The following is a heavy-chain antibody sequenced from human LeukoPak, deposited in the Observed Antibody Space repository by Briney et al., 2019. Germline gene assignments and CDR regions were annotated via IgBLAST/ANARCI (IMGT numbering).Heavy chain of an antibody. Sequence: GGSLRLSCAASGFTFSGSAMHWVRQASRKGLEWVGRIRSKANSYATAYAASVKGRFTISRDDSKNTAYLQMNSLKTEDTAVYYCTRRRGIAVAGTPYYYYMDVWGKGTTVTVSS. CDR2: IRSKANSYAT. CDR1: GFTFSGSA. D-gene: IGHD6-19*01. J-gene: IGHJ6*03. V-gene: IGHV3-73*01. CDR3: TRRRGIAVAGTPYYYYMDV.